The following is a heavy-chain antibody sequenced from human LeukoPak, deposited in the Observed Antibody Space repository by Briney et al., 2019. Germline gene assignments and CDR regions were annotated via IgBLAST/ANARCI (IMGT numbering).Heavy chain of an antibody. CDR3: APYYNDSSSYGAFDP. Sequence: SETLSLTCAVSGGSISSSNWWSWVRQPPGEGLGWIGEIYHSGSTNYNPSLKGRVTISVDKSKNQFYLKLSSVTAADTAVYYCAPYYNDSSSYGAFDPWGQGTLVTVSP. CDR2: IYHSGST. D-gene: IGHD3-22*01. CDR1: GGSISSSNW. V-gene: IGHV4-4*02. J-gene: IGHJ5*02.